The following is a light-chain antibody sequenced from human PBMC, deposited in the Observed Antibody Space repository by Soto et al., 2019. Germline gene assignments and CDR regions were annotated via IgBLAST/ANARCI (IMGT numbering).Light chain of an antibody. CDR1: SSNIGGNP. Sequence: QSLLTQPPSASGTPGQRVTISCSGSSSNIGGNPVVWYQQLPGTAPKLFIYGTDQRPSGVPDRFSGSKSGTAASLAISGLQSEDEADDYCAAFDDSLNGWVFGGVTKLTVL. CDR2: GTD. CDR3: AAFDDSLNGWV. V-gene: IGLV1-44*01. J-gene: IGLJ3*02.